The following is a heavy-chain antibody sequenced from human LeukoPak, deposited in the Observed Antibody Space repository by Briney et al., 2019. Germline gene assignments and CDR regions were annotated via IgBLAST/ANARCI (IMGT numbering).Heavy chain of an antibody. J-gene: IGHJ4*02. CDR2: ISGSGGST. CDR3: AKSNDFWSGYYRSFDY. V-gene: IGHV3-23*01. D-gene: IGHD3-3*01. CDR1: GFTLSSYA. Sequence: GGSLRLSCAASGFTLSSYAMSWVRQAPGKGLEWVSAISGSGGSTYYADSVKGRFTISRDNSKNTLYLQMNSLRADDTAVYYCAKSNDFWSGYYRSFDYWGQGTLVTASS.